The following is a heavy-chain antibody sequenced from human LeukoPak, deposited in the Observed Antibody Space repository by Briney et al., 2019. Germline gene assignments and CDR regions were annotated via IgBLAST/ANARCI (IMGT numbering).Heavy chain of an antibody. Sequence: ASVKVSCKASGYTFTGYYMHWVRQAPGQGLEWMGWINPNSGGTNYAQKFQGRVTMTRDTSISTAYMELSRLRSDDTAVYYCARGGGYDLTYYYYYYYMDVWGKGTTVTVSS. CDR2: INPNSGGT. CDR3: ARGGGYDLTYYYYYYYMDV. CDR1: GYTFTGYY. D-gene: IGHD5-12*01. J-gene: IGHJ6*03. V-gene: IGHV1-2*02.